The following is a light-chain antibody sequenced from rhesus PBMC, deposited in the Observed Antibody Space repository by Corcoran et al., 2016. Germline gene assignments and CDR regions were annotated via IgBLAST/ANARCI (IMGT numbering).Light chain of an antibody. V-gene: IGKV1-33*02. CDR2: EAS. J-gene: IGKJ1*01. CDR3: QHYYSTPPT. CDR1: PGITNV. Sequence: DIQMTQSPSSLPASVGDRVTITCRASPGITNVLAWYQQKPGETPKLLIYEASSFQSGIPSRFSGLGSGTDLTLTNSSLKSEDFATYYCQHYYSTPPTFGQGTKVEIK.